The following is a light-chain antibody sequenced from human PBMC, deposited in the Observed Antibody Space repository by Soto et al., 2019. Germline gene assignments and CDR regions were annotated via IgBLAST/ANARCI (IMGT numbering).Light chain of an antibody. V-gene: IGKV1-39*01. CDR3: QQSSNTPYT. CDR2: AAS. CDR1: QSISSY. J-gene: IGKJ2*01. Sequence: DIQMTQSPSSLSASVGDRVTITCRASQSISSYLNWYQQRPGKAPKLLIYAASSLQSGVPSRFSGSGSGTDFTLTISSLQPEDFATYFCQQSSNTPYTFGQGTKLEIQ.